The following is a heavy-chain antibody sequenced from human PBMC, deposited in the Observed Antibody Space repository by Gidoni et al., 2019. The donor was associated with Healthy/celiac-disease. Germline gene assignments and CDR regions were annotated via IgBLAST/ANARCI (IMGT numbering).Heavy chain of an antibody. CDR3: ARGGRDSGYPMDV. CDR2: ISSSSSYI. Sequence: EVQLVESGGGLVKPGGSLRLSCAASGFTFSSYSMNWVRQAPGKGLEWVSSISSSSSYIYYADSVKGRFTISRDNAKNSLYLQMNSLRAEDTAVYYCARGGRDSGYPMDVWGQGTTVTVSS. V-gene: IGHV3-21*01. J-gene: IGHJ6*02. CDR1: GFTFSSYS. D-gene: IGHD5-12*01.